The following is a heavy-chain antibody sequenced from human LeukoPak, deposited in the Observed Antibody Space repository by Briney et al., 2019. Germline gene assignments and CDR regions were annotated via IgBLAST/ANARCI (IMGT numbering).Heavy chain of an antibody. CDR3: AKSIWSGYSSFDY. D-gene: IGHD3-3*01. V-gene: IGHV3-23*01. Sequence: GGSLRLSCAASGFTFSSYAMSWVRQAPGKGLEWVSVISGSGGSTYYADSVQGRFTISRDSSKNTLYLQINSLRAEDTAVYYCAKSIWSGYSSFDYWGQGTLVTVSS. J-gene: IGHJ4*02. CDR1: GFTFSSYA. CDR2: ISGSGGST.